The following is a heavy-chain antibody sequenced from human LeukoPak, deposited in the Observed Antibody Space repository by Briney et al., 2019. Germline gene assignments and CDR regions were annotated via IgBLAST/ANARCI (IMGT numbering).Heavy chain of an antibody. CDR3: ARVDSSGYYRYYYYYYYMDV. CDR1: GFTFSDYY. J-gene: IGHJ6*03. V-gene: IGHV3-11*04. D-gene: IGHD3-22*01. Sequence: GGSLRLSCAASGFTFSDYYMSWIRQAPGKGLEWVSYISSSGSTIYYADSVKGRFTISRDNAKNSLYLQMNSLRAEDTAVYYCARVDSSGYYRYYYYYYYMDVWGKGTTVTVSS. CDR2: ISSSGSTI.